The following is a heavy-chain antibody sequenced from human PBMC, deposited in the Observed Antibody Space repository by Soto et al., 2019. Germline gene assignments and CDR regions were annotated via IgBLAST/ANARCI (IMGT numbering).Heavy chain of an antibody. CDR1: GGSISSGGYS. J-gene: IGHJ4*02. CDR3: ARGMTTVTTFDY. CDR2: IYHSGST. Sequence: QLQLQESGSGLVKPSQTLSLTCAVSGGSISSGGYSWSWIRQPPGKGLKWIGYIYHSGSTYNNPSVKSRVTIAVDRPKNQFSLKLSSVTAADTAVYYCARGMTTVTTFDYWGQGTLVTVSS. V-gene: IGHV4-30-2*01. D-gene: IGHD4-17*01.